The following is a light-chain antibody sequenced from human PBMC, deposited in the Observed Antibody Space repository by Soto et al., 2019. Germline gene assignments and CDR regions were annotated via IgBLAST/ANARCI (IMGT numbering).Light chain of an antibody. CDR2: DAS. V-gene: IGKV1-5*01. CDR1: QSITNW. J-gene: IGKJ1*01. CDR3: QHSGT. Sequence: DIQMTQSPSTLSASVGDRVTITCRSTQSITNWLAWYQQRPGKAPNLLIYDASTLESGVPSRFIGGGSGTEFTLAISGLQPDDFATYSCQHSGTFGQGTKVEIK.